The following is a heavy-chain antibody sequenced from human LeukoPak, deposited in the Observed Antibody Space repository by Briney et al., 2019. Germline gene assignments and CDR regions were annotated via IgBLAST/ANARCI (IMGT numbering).Heavy chain of an antibody. CDR2: IYSGGST. CDR3: ARGPWVDP. CDR1: GFTVSSYY. J-gene: IGHJ5*02. V-gene: IGHV3-53*01. Sequence: GGSLRLSCAASGFTVSSYYMSWVRQAPGKGLEWVSVIYSGGSTYYADSVKGRFTISRDSSKNTLYLQMNGLRAEDTAVYYCARGPWVDPWGQGTLVTVSS.